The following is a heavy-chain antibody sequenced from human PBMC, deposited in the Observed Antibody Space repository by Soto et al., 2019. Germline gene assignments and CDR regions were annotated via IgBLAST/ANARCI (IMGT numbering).Heavy chain of an antibody. CDR2: LNGSGGST. D-gene: IGHD1-1*01. CDR3: ARGFYAGTGSPPDY. J-gene: IGHJ4*02. CDR1: VFTFSNYA. Sequence: GGSLRLSCAASVFTFSNYALTWVRQAPGKGLEWVAGLNGSGGSTSSADSVNGRFAISRDNSKNTLYLQMNSLRDGDTAGYYCARGFYAGTGSPPDYWGQGTLVTVSA. V-gene: IGHV3-23*01.